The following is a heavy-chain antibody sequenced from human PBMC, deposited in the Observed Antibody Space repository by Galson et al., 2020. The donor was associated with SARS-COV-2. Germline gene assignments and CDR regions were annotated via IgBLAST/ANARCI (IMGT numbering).Heavy chain of an antibody. CDR3: ARDGGTTFYYYVDV. V-gene: IGHV3-53*01. CDR1: WFTVSSNY. Sequence: GEAPKISFASSWFTVSSNYMSWVRQAPGKGLGWDSVIYSGGSTYYADSVKGRLTISRDNSKNTLYLQMNSLGAEDTAVYYCARDGGTTFYYYVDVWGKGTTVTVSS. J-gene: IGHJ6*03. D-gene: IGHD1-7*01. CDR2: IYSGGST.